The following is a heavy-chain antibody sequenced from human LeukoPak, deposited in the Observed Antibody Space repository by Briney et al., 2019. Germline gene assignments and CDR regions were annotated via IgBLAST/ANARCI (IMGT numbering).Heavy chain of an antibody. CDR2: ISASGNPM. CDR3: AKDGGSGILY. D-gene: IGHD3-10*01. CDR1: GFTFSNYE. J-gene: IGHJ4*02. Sequence: GGSLRLSCAASGFTFSNYEMNWVRQAPGKGLEWISYISASGNPMFYADAVKGRFTISRDNAKNSLYLQMNSLRAEDTAIDYCAKDGGSGILYWGQGTLVTVSS. V-gene: IGHV3-48*03.